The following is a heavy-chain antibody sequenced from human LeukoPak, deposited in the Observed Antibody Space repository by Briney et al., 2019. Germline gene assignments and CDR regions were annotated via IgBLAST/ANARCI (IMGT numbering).Heavy chain of an antibody. CDR3: ARAFWSGYYSGNWFDH. V-gene: IGHV1-69*01. D-gene: IGHD3-3*01. CDR2: IIPIFGTA. CDR1: GGTFSSYA. J-gene: IGHJ5*02. Sequence: GASVKVSCKASGGTFSSYAISWVRQAPGQGLEWMGGIIPIFGTANYAQKFQGRVTITADESTSTAYMELSSLRSEDTAVYYCARAFWSGYYSGNWFDHWGQGTLVTVSS.